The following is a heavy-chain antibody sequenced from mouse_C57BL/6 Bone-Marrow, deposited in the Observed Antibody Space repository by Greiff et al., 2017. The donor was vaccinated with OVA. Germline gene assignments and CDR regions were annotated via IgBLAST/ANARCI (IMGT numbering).Heavy chain of an antibody. Sequence: QVQLQQPGAELVRPGTSVKLSCKASGYTFTSYWMHWVKQRPGQGLEWIGVIDPSDSYTNYNQKFKGKATLTVDTSSSTAYMQLSSLTSEDSAVYYCATFLWLRRGFGYWGQGTTLTVSS. D-gene: IGHD2-2*01. V-gene: IGHV1-59*01. CDR1: GYTFTSYW. CDR3: ATFLWLRRGFGY. J-gene: IGHJ2*01. CDR2: IDPSDSYT.